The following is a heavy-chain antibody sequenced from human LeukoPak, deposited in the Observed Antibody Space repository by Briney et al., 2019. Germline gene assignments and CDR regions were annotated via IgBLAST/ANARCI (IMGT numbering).Heavy chain of an antibody. CDR3: ARGQPTTLVVPNPTDY. Sequence: NSGGSLRLSCAASGFTFSSYGMNWVRQAPGKGLEWVSSISSSSSYIYYADSVKGRFTISRDNAKNSLYLQMNSLRAEDTAVYYCARGQPTTLVVPNPTDYWGQGTLVTVSS. CDR1: GFTFSSYG. V-gene: IGHV3-21*01. D-gene: IGHD2-2*01. J-gene: IGHJ4*02. CDR2: ISSSSSYI.